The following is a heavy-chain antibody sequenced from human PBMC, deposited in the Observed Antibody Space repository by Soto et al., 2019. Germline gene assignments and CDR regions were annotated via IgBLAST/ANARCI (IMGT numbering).Heavy chain of an antibody. Sequence: QVQLQESGPGLVEPSQTLSLTCTVSGGSISSGGYYWGWIRQHPGKGLEWIGYIYYSGSTYYNPSLKSRVTISVDTSKNQFSLKLSSVTAADTAVYYCARVLLDDSSGSIGGYFDYGGQGTLVNVSS. V-gene: IGHV4-31*03. CDR1: GGSISSGGYY. CDR3: ARVLLDDSSGSIGGYFDY. J-gene: IGHJ4*02. D-gene: IGHD3-22*01. CDR2: IYYSGST.